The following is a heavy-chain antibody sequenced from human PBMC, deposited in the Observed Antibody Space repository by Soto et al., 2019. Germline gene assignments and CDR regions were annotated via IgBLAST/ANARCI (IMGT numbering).Heavy chain of an antibody. CDR3: ATYDYVINSFDY. V-gene: IGHV3-74*01. J-gene: IGHJ4*02. Sequence: EVQLVESGGGLVQPGESLRLSCVASGFTFTNYWMHWVRQAPGKGLVWVSRSKYDGSSTTYAASVQGRFTISRDNAKSTLYLQMNNLRAEDTAVYFCATYDYVINSFDYWGQGTLVTVSS. D-gene: IGHD3-10*02. CDR1: GFTFTNYW. CDR2: SKYDGSST.